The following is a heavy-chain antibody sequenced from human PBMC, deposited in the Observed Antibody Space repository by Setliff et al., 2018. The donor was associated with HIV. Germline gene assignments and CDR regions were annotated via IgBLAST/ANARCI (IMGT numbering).Heavy chain of an antibody. J-gene: IGHJ4*02. CDR1: GYTFTSYG. Sequence: ASVKVSCKASGYTFTSYGISWVRQAPGQGLEWMGWINPNNGGTNYAQKFQGRVTMTRDTSIGTAYMELRSLRSDDTAVYYCVRDRETVSISGVAVPYFDYWGQGTQVTVSS. CDR2: INPNNGGT. V-gene: IGHV1-2*02. D-gene: IGHD3-3*01. CDR3: VRDRETVSISGVAVPYFDY.